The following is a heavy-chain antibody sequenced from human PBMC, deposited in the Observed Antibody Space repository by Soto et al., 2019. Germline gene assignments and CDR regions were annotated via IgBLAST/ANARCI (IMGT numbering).Heavy chain of an antibody. V-gene: IGHV1-69*01. D-gene: IGHD2-8*01. Sequence: QVQLVQSGAEVKKPGSSVKVSCKASGGTYSSYAISWVRQAPGQGLEWMGGIIPIFGTANYAQKFQGRVTITADESTSTAYMELSSLRSEDTAVYYCASADDCTNDVCPNFYYYYGMDVWGQGTTVTVSS. CDR3: ASADDCTNDVCPNFYYYYGMDV. CDR1: GGTYSSYA. CDR2: IIPIFGTA. J-gene: IGHJ6*02.